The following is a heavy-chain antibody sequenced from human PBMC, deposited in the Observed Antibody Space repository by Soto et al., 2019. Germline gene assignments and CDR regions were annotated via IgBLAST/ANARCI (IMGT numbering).Heavy chain of an antibody. CDR3: AHKGGGDRILDY. CDR2: IYWDDDK. CDR1: GFSLSTRGVG. D-gene: IGHD3-16*01. J-gene: IGHJ4*02. V-gene: IGHV2-5*02. Sequence: QITLKESGPTLVKPTQTLTLTFTFSGFSLSTRGVGVGWIRQPPGKALEWLAIIYWDDDKRYRPSLKSRLTITKDTSKNQVVLTMTNMVPVDTATYYCAHKGGGDRILDYWGQGTLVTVSS.